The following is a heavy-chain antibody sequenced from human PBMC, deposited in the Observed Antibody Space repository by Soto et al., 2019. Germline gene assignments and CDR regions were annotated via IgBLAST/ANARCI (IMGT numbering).Heavy chain of an antibody. CDR1: GDSVISNWW. V-gene: IGHV4-4*02. CDR2: MLHSGNT. Sequence: PSETLSLTCAVSGDSVISNWWWGWVRQSPGKGVEWIADMLHSGNTNYSPSLESRVTLSVDKSKNQFSLKLKSVTAADTAVYYCARQWTFHDILTDHRRPRSRMDVWGQGTTVTVS. D-gene: IGHD3-9*01. CDR3: ARQWTFHDILTDHRRPRSRMDV. J-gene: IGHJ6*02.